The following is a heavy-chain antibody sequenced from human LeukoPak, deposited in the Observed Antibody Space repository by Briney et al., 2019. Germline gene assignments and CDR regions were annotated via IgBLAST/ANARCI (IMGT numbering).Heavy chain of an antibody. CDR3: AKEGGYCSGSSCYTTSFDY. Sequence: GGSLRLSCVASGFTFSSYGMSWVRQAPGKGLEWVSAINSGGRTYYADSVKGRFTISRDNSKSTLYLQLNSLRAEDTAVYYCAKEGGYCSGSSCYTTSFDYWGQGTLVTVSS. CDR2: INSGGRT. CDR1: GFTFSSYG. D-gene: IGHD2-2*02. V-gene: IGHV3-23*01. J-gene: IGHJ4*02.